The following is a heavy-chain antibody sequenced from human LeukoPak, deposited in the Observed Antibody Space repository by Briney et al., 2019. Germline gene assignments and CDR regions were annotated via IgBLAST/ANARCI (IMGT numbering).Heavy chain of an antibody. CDR2: ISTYNGNT. J-gene: IGHJ4*02. D-gene: IGHD3-10*01. Sequence: GASVKVSCRXSGYTFTSYGISWVRQAPGQGLEWMGWISTYNGNTNYAQMLQGRITMTTDTSTSTAYMELRSLRSDDTAVYYCARGKPVYFYGPGSYLASPFDSWGQGTLVTVSS. V-gene: IGHV1-18*01. CDR1: GYTFTSYG. CDR3: ARGKPVYFYGPGSYLASPFDS.